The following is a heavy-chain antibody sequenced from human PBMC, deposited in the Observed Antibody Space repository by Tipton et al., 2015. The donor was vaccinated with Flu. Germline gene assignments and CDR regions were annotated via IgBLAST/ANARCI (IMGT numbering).Heavy chain of an antibody. Sequence: SLRLSCAASGFIFSRSWMHWVRQVPGKGLVWVSYINSDGRNTDYADSVKGRFTISRDNAQNTLYLQMNGLRADDTAVYFCARDRYGLHNYDSSGYPDTYYYYHGMDVWGQGTAVTVSS. CDR2: INSDGRNT. J-gene: IGHJ6*02. V-gene: IGHV3-74*01. CDR1: GFIFSRSW. D-gene: IGHD3-22*01. CDR3: ARDRYGLHNYDSSGYPDTYYYYHGMDV.